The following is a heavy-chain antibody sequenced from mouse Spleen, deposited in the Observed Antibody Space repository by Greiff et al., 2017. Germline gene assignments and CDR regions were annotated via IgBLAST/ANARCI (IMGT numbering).Heavy chain of an antibody. V-gene: IGHV2-9*02. CDR2: IWAGGST. CDR3: DRGTTATPFAY. Sequence: VQRVESGPGLVAPSQSLSITCTVSGFSLTSYGVHWVRQPPGKGLEWLGVIWAGGSTNYNSALMSRLSISKDNSKSQVFLKMSSLQTDDTAMYYCDRGTTATPFAYWGQGTLVTVSA. CDR1: GFSLTSYG. D-gene: IGHD1-2*01. J-gene: IGHJ3*01.